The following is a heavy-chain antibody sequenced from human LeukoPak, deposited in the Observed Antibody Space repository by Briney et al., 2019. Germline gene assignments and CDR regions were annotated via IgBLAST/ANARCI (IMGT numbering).Heavy chain of an antibody. Sequence: GASVKVSCKASGYTFTGYYMHWVRQAPGQGLEWMGWINPNSGGTNYAQKFEARVTMSRDTSISTAYMELSRLRFDDTAVYYCARSPDILTGEKFDYWGQGTLVTVSS. CDR3: ARSPDILTGEKFDY. CDR2: INPNSGGT. J-gene: IGHJ4*02. V-gene: IGHV1-2*02. D-gene: IGHD3-9*01. CDR1: GYTFTGYY.